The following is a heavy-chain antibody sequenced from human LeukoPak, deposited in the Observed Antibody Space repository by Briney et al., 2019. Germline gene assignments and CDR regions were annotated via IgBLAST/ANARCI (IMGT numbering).Heavy chain of an antibody. D-gene: IGHD3-9*01. V-gene: IGHV4-39*01. CDR3: ARGALSYYDILTGYYRTYYFDS. CDR1: GGSISSSNYY. CDR2: IYYRGST. Sequence: PSETLSLTCTVSGGSISSSNYYWGWIRQPPGKGLEWIGSIYYRGSTYYNPSLMSRVTIFVDTSKNQFSLKLSSVTAADTAVYYCARGALSYYDILTGYYRTYYFDSWGQGTLVTVSS. J-gene: IGHJ4*02.